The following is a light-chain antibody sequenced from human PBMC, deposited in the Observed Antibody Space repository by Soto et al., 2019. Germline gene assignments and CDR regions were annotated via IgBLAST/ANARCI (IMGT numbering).Light chain of an antibody. CDR3: QQSYSTPYT. J-gene: IGKJ2*01. CDR2: AAS. V-gene: IGKV1-39*01. CDR1: QSISSY. Sequence: DIPMTQSPSSLAASVGDRVTITCRASQSISSYLNWYQQKPGKAPKLLFYAASSLQSGVPSRFSGSGSGTDFTLTISSLQPEDFATYYCQQSYSTPYTFGQGTKVEIK.